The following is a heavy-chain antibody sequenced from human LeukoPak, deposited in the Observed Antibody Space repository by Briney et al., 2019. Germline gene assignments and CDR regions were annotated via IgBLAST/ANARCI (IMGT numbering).Heavy chain of an antibody. CDR1: GGSFSGYY. CDR3: ARGYTWIQLWLPTRYYFDY. D-gene: IGHD5-18*01. CDR2: INHSGST. V-gene: IGHV4-34*01. J-gene: IGHJ4*02. Sequence: SETLSLTCAVYGGSFSGYYWSCIRQPPGKGLEWIGEINHSGSTNYNPSLKSRVTISVDTSKNQFSLKLSSVTAADTAVYYCARGYTWIQLWLPTRYYFDYWGQGTLVTVSS.